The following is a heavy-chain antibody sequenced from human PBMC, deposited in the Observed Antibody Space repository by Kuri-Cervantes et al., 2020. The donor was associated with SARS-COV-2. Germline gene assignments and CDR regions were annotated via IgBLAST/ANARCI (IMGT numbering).Heavy chain of an antibody. V-gene: IGHV3-23*01. CDR3: AKDEGDIVVVPAATGY. Sequence: GGSLRLSCAASGFTFSSYAMSWVRQAPGKGLEWVSAISGSGGSTYYADSVKGRFTISRDNSKNTLYLQMNGLRAEDTAVYYCAKDEGDIVVVPAATGYWGQGTLVTVSS. CDR2: ISGSGGST. D-gene: IGHD2-2*01. CDR1: GFTFSSYA. J-gene: IGHJ4*02.